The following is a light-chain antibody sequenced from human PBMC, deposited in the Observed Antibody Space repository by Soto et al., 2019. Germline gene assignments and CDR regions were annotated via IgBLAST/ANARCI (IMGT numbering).Light chain of an antibody. CDR2: DAS. J-gene: IGKJ5*01. V-gene: IGKV1-33*01. CDR1: QDISNF. Sequence: DIQMTQSPSSLSASVGDRVTITCQASQDISNFLNWYHQTPGRAPKLLIYDASNLEAGVPSRFRGSGSGTDFTFTISRLQPEDIATYYCQQYENLPTFGQGTRLEIK. CDR3: QQYENLPT.